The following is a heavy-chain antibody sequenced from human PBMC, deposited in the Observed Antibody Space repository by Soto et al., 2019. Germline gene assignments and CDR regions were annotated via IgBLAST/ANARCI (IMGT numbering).Heavy chain of an antibody. CDR3: AKASDRSGYRYERAFDF. D-gene: IGHD5-12*01. Sequence: EVQLVESGGGLVQPGGSLRLSCAASGITFSTYAMAWVRQAPGKGLEWVSTVSGHGAGVYQPEYVKGPFIISRDNMNNTVYLQRNDLRAEATALYYSAKASDRSGYRYERAFDFWGQGTLATVSS. CDR2: VSGHGAGV. CDR1: GITFSTYA. J-gene: IGHJ4*02. V-gene: IGHV3-23*04.